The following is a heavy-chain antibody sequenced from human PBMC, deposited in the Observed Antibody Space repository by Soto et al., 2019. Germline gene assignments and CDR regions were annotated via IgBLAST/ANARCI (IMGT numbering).Heavy chain of an antibody. CDR3: ARDNYLDIAVAYGGFDY. CDR1: GFTFSSYG. CDR2: IWYDGSNK. V-gene: IGHV3-33*01. Sequence: QVQLVESGGGVVQPGRSLRLSCAASGFTFSSYGMHWVRQAPGKGLEWXXVIWYDGSNKYYADSVKGRFTISRDNSKNXLYLQMNSLRAEDTAVYYCARDNYLDIAVAYGGFDYWGQGTLVTVSS. D-gene: IGHD6-19*01. J-gene: IGHJ4*02.